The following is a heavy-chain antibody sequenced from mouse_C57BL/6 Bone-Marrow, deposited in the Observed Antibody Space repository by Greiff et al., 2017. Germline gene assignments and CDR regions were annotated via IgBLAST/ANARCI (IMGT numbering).Heavy chain of an antibody. CDR3: AREGVGGRDY. D-gene: IGHD1-1*02. J-gene: IGHJ2*01. V-gene: IGHV5-6*01. CDR1: GFTFSSYG. Sequence: EVKLQESGGDLVKPGGSLKLSCAASGFTFSSYGMSWVRQTPDKRLEWVATISSGGSYTYYPDSVKGRFTISRDNAKNTLYLQVSSLKSEDTAMYYCAREGVGGRDYWGQGTTLTVSS. CDR2: ISSGGSYT.